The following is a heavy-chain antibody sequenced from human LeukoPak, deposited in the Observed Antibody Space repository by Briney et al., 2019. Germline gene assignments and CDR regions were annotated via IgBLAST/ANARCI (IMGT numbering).Heavy chain of an antibody. D-gene: IGHD6-19*01. V-gene: IGHV4-59*01. Sequence: SETLSLTCTVSGGSISSYYWSWIRQPPGKGLEGIGYIYYSGSTNYNPSLKSRVTISVDTSKNQFSLKLSSVTAADTAVYYCARVRYSSGWYYLDYWGQGTLVTVSS. J-gene: IGHJ4*02. CDR2: IYYSGST. CDR1: GGSISSYY. CDR3: ARVRYSSGWYYLDY.